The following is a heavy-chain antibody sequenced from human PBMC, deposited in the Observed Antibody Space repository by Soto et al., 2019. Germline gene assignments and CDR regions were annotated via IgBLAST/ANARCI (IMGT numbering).Heavy chain of an antibody. J-gene: IGHJ3*02. Sequence: GASVKVSCKVSGYTLTELSMHWVLQAPGKGLEWMGGFDPEDGETIYAQKFQGRVTMTEDTSTDTAYMELSSLRSEDTAVYYCATASFIMITFGGARQDAFDIWGQGTMVTVSS. V-gene: IGHV1-24*01. CDR2: FDPEDGET. D-gene: IGHD3-16*01. CDR1: GYTLTELS. CDR3: ATASFIMITFGGARQDAFDI.